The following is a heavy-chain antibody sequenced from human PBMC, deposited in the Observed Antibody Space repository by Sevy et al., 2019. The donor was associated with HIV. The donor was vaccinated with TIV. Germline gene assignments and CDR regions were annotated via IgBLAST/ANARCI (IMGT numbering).Heavy chain of an antibody. Sequence: GGSLKLSCAASGFTFSNYAMSWVRQAPGKGLEWVASISASGGTTFFADSVRGRLTSSSDNSKNTMSLQMSSLRVEDTAVYYCVKSPSSPGSSSNLATFDYWGQGTLVTVSS. J-gene: IGHJ4*02. CDR1: GFTFSNYA. CDR3: VKSPSSPGSSSNLATFDY. CDR2: ISASGGTT. D-gene: IGHD6-13*01. V-gene: IGHV3-23*01.